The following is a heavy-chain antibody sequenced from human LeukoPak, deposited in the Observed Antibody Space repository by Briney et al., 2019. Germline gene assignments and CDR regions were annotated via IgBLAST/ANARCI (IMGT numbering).Heavy chain of an antibody. CDR3: ARLIAAADHFDY. V-gene: IGHV3-53*04. Sequence: GESLKISCAASGFTVSSNYMSWVRQAPGKGLEWVSVIYSGGSTYYADSVKGRFTISRHNSKNTLYLQMNSLRAEDTAVYYCARLIAAADHFDYWGQGTLVTVSS. CDR1: GFTVSSNY. J-gene: IGHJ4*02. D-gene: IGHD6-13*01. CDR2: IYSGGST.